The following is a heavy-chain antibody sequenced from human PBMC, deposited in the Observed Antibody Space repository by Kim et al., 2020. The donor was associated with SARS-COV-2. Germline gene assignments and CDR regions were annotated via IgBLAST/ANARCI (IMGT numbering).Heavy chain of an antibody. Sequence: SETLSLTCTVSGGSISSSSYYWGWIRQPPGKGLEWIGSIYYSGSTYYNPSLKSRVTISVDTSKNQFSLKLSSVTAADTAVYYCARHPKGEGGYYWVYYFDYWGQGTLVTVSS. CDR3: ARHPKGEGGYYWVYYFDY. CDR2: IYYSGST. V-gene: IGHV4-39*01. D-gene: IGHD3-3*01. CDR1: GGSISSSSYY. J-gene: IGHJ4*02.